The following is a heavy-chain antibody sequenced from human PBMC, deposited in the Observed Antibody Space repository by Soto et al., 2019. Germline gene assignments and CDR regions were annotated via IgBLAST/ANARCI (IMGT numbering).Heavy chain of an antibody. J-gene: IGHJ6*02. CDR1: GFTFSSYA. Sequence: QVQLVESGGGVVQPGRSLRLSCAASGFTFSSYAMHWVRQAPGKGLEWVAVISYDGSNKYYADSVKGRFTISRDNSKNTLYLQMTSLRAEDTAVYYCARDVAAAGPTRYYGMDVWGQGTTVTVSS. CDR3: ARDVAAAGPTRYYGMDV. V-gene: IGHV3-30-3*01. CDR2: ISYDGSNK. D-gene: IGHD6-13*01.